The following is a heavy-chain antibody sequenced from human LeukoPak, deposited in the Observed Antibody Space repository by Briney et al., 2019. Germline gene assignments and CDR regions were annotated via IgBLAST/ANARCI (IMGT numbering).Heavy chain of an antibody. D-gene: IGHD1-26*01. CDR3: AREEVGAQADNAFDI. CDR2: IYYSDSI. J-gene: IGHJ3*02. V-gene: IGHV4-30-4*08. CDR1: GGSISSGDYY. Sequence: PSQTLSLTCTISGGSISSGDYYWSWIRQPPGKGLEWIGYIYYSDSIHSNPSLKIQVTISVDPSKTQFSLKLRSVTAADTAVYYCAREEVGAQADNAFDIWGQGTMVTVSS.